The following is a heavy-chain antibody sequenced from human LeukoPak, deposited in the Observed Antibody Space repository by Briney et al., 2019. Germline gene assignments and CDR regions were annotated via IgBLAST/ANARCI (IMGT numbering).Heavy chain of an antibody. Sequence: SETLSLTCTVSDGSISSYYWSWIRQPPGKGLEWIGYIYYSGSTNYKSSLKSRVTISLDTSRNQFSLKLNSVTAADTAVYYCARVGGSYSFIFDYWGQGTLVTVSS. V-gene: IGHV4-59*12. CDR3: ARVGGSYSFIFDY. CDR2: IYYSGST. CDR1: DGSISSYY. D-gene: IGHD1-26*01. J-gene: IGHJ4*02.